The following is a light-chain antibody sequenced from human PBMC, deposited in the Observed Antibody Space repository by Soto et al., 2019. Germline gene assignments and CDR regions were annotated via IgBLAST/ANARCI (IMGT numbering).Light chain of an antibody. CDR2: EVN. V-gene: IGLV2-14*02. Sequence: QSALTQPASVSGSPGQSITISCAGSGGDVGNYDLLSWYQQIPGKAPKLIIFEVNNRPSGVSNRFSGSKSGNTASLTISALQAEDEADYYCSSYTSGTTPLVFGTGTKVTVL. J-gene: IGLJ1*01. CDR1: GGDVGNYDL. CDR3: SSYTSGTTPLV.